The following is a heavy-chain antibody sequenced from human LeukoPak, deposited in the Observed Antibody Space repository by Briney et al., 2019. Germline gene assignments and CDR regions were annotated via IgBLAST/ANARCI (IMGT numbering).Heavy chain of an antibody. CDR3: ARRAVGGSMDY. CDR2: FYYSGST. D-gene: IGHD2/OR15-2a*01. J-gene: IGHJ4*02. CDR1: GGSISSGSYY. V-gene: IGHV4-39*01. Sequence: SETLSLTCTVSGGSISSGSYYWDWIRQPPGKGLEWIGYFYYSGSTYNNPSLKSRVTISVDTSKNQFSLKLNSVTAADTAVYYCARRAVGGSMDYWGQGTLVTVSS.